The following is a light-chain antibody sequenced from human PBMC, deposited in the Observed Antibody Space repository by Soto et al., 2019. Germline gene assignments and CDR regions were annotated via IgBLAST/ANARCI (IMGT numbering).Light chain of an antibody. J-gene: IGKJ4*01. CDR2: AAS. V-gene: IGKV1-9*01. CDR3: QQLSTYPST. CDR1: QGIGSY. Sequence: IQLTQSPSSLSASVGDRVTITCRASQGIGSYLAWYQQKPGEASKLLIFAASTLQSGVPSRFSGSGSGTDFTLTISSLQAEDFATYYCQQLSTYPSTFGGGTKVEIK.